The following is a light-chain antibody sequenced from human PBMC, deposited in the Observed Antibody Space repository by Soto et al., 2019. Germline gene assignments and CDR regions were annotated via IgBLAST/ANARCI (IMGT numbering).Light chain of an antibody. CDR1: QSVSSN. CDR2: GAS. Sequence: QSPGPLSLSPGERATLCCRASQSVSSNLAWYQQKPGQAPRLLVYGASTRATGIPARFSGSGSGTDFTLTISSLESEDFAVYCCQQYYNSPWTFGQGTKVDIK. J-gene: IGKJ1*01. CDR3: QQYYNSPWT. V-gene: IGKV3D-15*02.